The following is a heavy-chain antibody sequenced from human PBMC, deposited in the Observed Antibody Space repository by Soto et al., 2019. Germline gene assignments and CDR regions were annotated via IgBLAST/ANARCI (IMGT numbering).Heavy chain of an antibody. D-gene: IGHD2-15*01. CDR1: GGTFSNYA. V-gene: IGHV1-69*15. CDR2: IIPILGTT. CDR3: AKDGGREGYFGNWFDP. Sequence: QVQLVQSGAELKKPGCSVKVSCKASGGTFSNYAITWVRQAPGQGLEWRGRIIPILGTTDYAQKFQGRVTITADESTTTAYMELSSLRSDDTAVYYCAKDGGREGYFGNWFDPWGQGTLVTVSS. J-gene: IGHJ5*02.